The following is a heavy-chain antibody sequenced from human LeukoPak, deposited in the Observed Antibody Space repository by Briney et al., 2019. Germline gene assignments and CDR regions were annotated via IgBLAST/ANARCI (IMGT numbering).Heavy chain of an antibody. D-gene: IGHD3-22*01. V-gene: IGHV3-74*01. CDR3: VRGYSSGYRLDY. CDR2: INGDGSST. Sequence: GGSLRLSCAASGFTFSSYWMHWVRQDPVKGLLWVSRINGDGSSTDYADSEKGRFTISRDNAKNTVYPQMNSLKAEDTAVYYCVRGYSSGYRLDYWGQGTLVTVSS. J-gene: IGHJ4*02. CDR1: GFTFSSYW.